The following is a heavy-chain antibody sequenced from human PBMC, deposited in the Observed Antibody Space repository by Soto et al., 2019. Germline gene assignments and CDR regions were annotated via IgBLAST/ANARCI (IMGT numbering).Heavy chain of an antibody. V-gene: IGHV1-69*01. CDR1: GGTFSSYA. CDR2: IIPIFGTA. D-gene: IGHD5-12*01. J-gene: IGHJ3*02. CDR3: ARERTWIYASDI. Sequence: QVQLVQSGAEVKKPGSSVKVSCKASGGTFSSYAISWVRQSPGHGLEWMGGIIPIFGTANYAQKFQGRVTITADESTSTAYMELSSLRSEDTAVYYCARERTWIYASDIWGQGTMVTVSS.